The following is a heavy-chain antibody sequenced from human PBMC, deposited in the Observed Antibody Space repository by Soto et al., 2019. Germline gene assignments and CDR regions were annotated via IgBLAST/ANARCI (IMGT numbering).Heavy chain of an antibody. V-gene: IGHV3-30-3*01. CDR1: GFTFSSYA. J-gene: IGHJ3*02. CDR2: ISYDGSNK. Sequence: GGSLRLSCAASGFTFSSYAMHWVRQAPGKGLEWVAVISYDGSNKYYADSVKGRFTISRDNSKNTLYLQMNSLRVEDTAVYYCIIVVGHTAQRRGAFDIWGQGTMVTVSS. D-gene: IGHD3-22*01. CDR3: IIVVGHTAQRRGAFDI.